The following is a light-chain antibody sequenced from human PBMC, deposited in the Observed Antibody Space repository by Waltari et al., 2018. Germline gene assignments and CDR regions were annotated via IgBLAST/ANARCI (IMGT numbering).Light chain of an antibody. J-gene: IGLJ1*01. CDR2: DVS. Sequence: QSALTQPASVSGSPGQSITISCTGTSSDVGGYNYVSWYLQHPGKAPKLMFYDVSKRPSGVSSRFAGSKSCNTSSLTISGLQAEDEADYYCSSDTSSSTYVFGTGTKVTVL. CDR3: SSDTSSSTYV. V-gene: IGLV2-14*01. CDR1: SSDVGGYNY.